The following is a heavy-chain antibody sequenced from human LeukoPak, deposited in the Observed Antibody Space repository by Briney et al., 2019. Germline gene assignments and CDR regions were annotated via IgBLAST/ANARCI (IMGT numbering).Heavy chain of an antibody. CDR1: GFTFSSYA. Sequence: GGSLKLSCEASGFTFSSYAMSWVGKAPGKGREWVSAISGSGGSTYYADSVKGRFTISRDNSKNTLYLQMNSLRAEDTAVYYCAKDPSSGWYYFDYWGQGTLVTVSS. J-gene: IGHJ4*02. V-gene: IGHV3-23*01. CDR3: AKDPSSGWYYFDY. CDR2: ISGSGGST. D-gene: IGHD6-19*01.